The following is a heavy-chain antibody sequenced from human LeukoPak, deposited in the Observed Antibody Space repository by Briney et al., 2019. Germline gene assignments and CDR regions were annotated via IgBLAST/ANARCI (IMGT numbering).Heavy chain of an antibody. J-gene: IGHJ6*02. Sequence: GGSLRLSCAASGFTFNNYAMNWVRQAPGKGLEWVANIKQDGSEKFYVDSVKGRFTISRDNAKNSLYLQMNSLRAEDTAVYYCARDPLPTVPTPTGMDVWGQGTTVTVSS. CDR2: IKQDGSEK. V-gene: IGHV3-7*01. D-gene: IGHD4-17*01. CDR3: ARDPLPTVPTPTGMDV. CDR1: GFTFNNYA.